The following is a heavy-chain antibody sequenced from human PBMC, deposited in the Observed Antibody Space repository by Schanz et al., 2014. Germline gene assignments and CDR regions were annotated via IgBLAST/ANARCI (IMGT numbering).Heavy chain of an antibody. Sequence: QVRLVQSGAEVKKPGSSVTVSCKSSGATFNSYAFCWVRQAPGQGLEWMGWIGGSDGNTNFAQKFQGRVTMTTDTSTSTVYMELRSLTSDDSAVYYCARDRDQWDGNYLDYWGQGTLVTVSS. J-gene: IGHJ4*02. CDR2: IGGSDGNT. D-gene: IGHD1-26*01. V-gene: IGHV1-18*01. CDR1: GATFNSYA. CDR3: ARDRDQWDGNYLDY.